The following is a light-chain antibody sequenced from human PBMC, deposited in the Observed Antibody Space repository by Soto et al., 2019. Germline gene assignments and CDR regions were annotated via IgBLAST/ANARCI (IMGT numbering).Light chain of an antibody. Sequence: QSALTQPPSLSGAPGQMVTISCTGSSSNIGAGYDVHWYQQLPGTAPKLLIYGNSNRPSGVPDRFSGSKSGTSASLAITGLQAEDEADYYCQSYDSSLSGYVFGTGTKVT. CDR3: QSYDSSLSGYV. CDR1: SSNIGAGYD. V-gene: IGLV1-40*01. CDR2: GNS. J-gene: IGLJ1*01.